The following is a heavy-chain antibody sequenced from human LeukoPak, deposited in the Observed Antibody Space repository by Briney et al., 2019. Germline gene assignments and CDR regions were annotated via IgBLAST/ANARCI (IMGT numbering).Heavy chain of an antibody. CDR3: ARERYYDSGSGAFDI. CDR1: GFTFSSYN. Sequence: GGSLRLSCAASGFTFSSYNMNWVRHAPGKGLEWVSSISGRSSSYIYYADSVKGRFTISRDNAKNSLYLQMNSLRAEDTAVYYCARERYYDSGSGAFDIWGQGTMVTVSS. V-gene: IGHV3-21*01. D-gene: IGHD3-10*01. J-gene: IGHJ3*02. CDR2: ISGRSSSYI.